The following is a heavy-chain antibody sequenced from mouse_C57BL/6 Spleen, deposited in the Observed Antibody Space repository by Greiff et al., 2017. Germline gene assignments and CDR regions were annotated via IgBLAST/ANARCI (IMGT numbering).Heavy chain of an antibody. V-gene: IGHV1-81*01. CDR3: ARSQDYYGREWDY. CDR1: GYTFTSYG. D-gene: IGHD1-1*01. CDR2: IYPRSGNT. Sequence: QVQLQQSGAELARPGASVKLSCKASGYTFTSYGISWVKQRTGQGLEWIGEIYPRSGNTYYNEKFKGKATLTADKSSSTADMELRSLTSEDSAVYFCARSQDYYGREWDYWGQGTTLTVSS. J-gene: IGHJ2*01.